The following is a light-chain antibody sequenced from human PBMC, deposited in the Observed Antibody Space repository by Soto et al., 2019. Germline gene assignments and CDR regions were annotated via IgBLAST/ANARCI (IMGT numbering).Light chain of an antibody. CDR1: HSIGSW. J-gene: IGKJ2*01. V-gene: IGKV1-5*03. CDR3: QQYNNDSGYT. Sequence: DIQMTQSPSTLSASVGDRVTITCRATHSIGSWLAWYQQKPGKAPQLLIYKASSLERGVPLRFSGGVSGTEFTITISRLQPDDCATYYYQQYNNDSGYTFGQGTKLDMK. CDR2: KAS.